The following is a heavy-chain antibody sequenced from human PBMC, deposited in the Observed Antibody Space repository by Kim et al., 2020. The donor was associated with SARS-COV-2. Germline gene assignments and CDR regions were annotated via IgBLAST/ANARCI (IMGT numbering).Heavy chain of an antibody. V-gene: IGHV4-59*01. CDR3: ARVGIAAAYFDY. J-gene: IGHJ4*02. D-gene: IGHD6-13*01. Sequence: TYTPSLKGRVTISVATSKNQFSLKRSSVTAADTAVYYCARVGIAAAYFDYWGQGTLVTVSS.